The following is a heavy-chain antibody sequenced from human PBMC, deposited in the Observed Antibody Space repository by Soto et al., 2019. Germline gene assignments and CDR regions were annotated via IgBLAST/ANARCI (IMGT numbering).Heavy chain of an antibody. CDR3: AHRRSVFMVRGTHNWFDP. V-gene: IGHV2-5*02. CDR1: GFSLSTSGVG. J-gene: IGHJ5*02. Sequence: QITLKESGPTLVKPTQTLTLTCTFSGFSLSTSGVGVGWIRQPPGKALEWLALIYWDDDKRYSPSLKSRLTIPNDTTKNQVALTMTNMDPVDTATYYCAHRRSVFMVRGTHNWFDPWGQGTLVTVSS. D-gene: IGHD3-10*01. CDR2: IYWDDDK.